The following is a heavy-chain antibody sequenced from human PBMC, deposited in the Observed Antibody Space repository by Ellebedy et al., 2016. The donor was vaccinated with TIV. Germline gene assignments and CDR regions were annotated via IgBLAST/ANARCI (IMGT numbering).Heavy chain of an antibody. V-gene: IGHV3-74*01. J-gene: IGHJ4*02. CDR1: GFTFSSYW. D-gene: IGHD4-23*01. CDR2: INSDGSST. CDR3: ATFERWLPFDY. Sequence: GESLKISCAASGFTFSSYWMHWVRQAPGKGLVWVSRINSDGSSTSYADSVKGRFTISRDNAKNTLYLQMNSLRAEDTAVYYCATFERWLPFDYWGQGTLVTVSS.